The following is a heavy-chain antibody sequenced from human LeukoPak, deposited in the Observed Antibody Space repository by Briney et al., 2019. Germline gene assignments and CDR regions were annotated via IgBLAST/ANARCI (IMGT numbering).Heavy chain of an antibody. V-gene: IGHV3-73*01. CDR2: IRSKADNYAT. Sequence: GGSLKLSCAASGFTFSGSHMHWVRQASGKGLEWVGHIRSKADNYATAYGASVTGRFTISRDDSKNMAYLQMDSLKTEDTAIYYCSRQVDSVHDYWGRGILVTVSS. D-gene: IGHD5-12*01. CDR1: GFTFSGSH. J-gene: IGHJ4*02. CDR3: SRQVDSVHDY.